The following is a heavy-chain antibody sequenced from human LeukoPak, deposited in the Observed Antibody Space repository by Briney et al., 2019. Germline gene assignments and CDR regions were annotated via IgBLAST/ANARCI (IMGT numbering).Heavy chain of an antibody. D-gene: IGHD2-15*01. J-gene: IGHJ3*02. CDR1: GFTFSSYS. V-gene: IGHV3-48*01. CDR3: ARGYSRAAFDI. Sequence: GGSLRLSCAASGFTFSSYSMNWVRQAPGKGLEWVSFISSTGGTIYYADSVEGRFTVSRDNDKNSLLLQMNSLRAEDTALYYCARGYSRAAFDIWGQGTVVAVSS. CDR2: ISSTGGTI.